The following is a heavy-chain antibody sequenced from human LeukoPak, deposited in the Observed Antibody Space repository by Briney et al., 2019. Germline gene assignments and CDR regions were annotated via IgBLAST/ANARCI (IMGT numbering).Heavy chain of an antibody. V-gene: IGHV1-69*13. Sequence: GASVKVSCKASGGSFSNYAISWVRRAPGEGLEWMGGIIPIIGTPNYAQKFQGRVTITADESTSSAYMELSSLRSEDTAVYYCARGGYGGYDYGVYSGSYSDYWGQGTLVTVSS. J-gene: IGHJ4*02. D-gene: IGHD5-12*01. CDR1: GGSFSNYA. CDR3: ARGGYGGYDYGVYSGSYSDY. CDR2: IIPIIGTP.